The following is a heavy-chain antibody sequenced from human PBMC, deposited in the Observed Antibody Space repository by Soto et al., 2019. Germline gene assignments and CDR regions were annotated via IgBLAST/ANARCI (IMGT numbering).Heavy chain of an antibody. Sequence: GGSLRLSCAVSGFTFSFYGFHWVRQSPGKGLEWLGVIGSDGSAIYHADSVEGRLFISRDNSKDILYLQMNSLRVEDTAVYYCVRGDAYNNEICFDVWGQGTMVTVSS. CDR1: GFTFSFYG. V-gene: IGHV3-33*01. D-gene: IGHD1-20*01. CDR3: VRGDAYNNEICFDV. J-gene: IGHJ3*01. CDR2: IGSDGSAI.